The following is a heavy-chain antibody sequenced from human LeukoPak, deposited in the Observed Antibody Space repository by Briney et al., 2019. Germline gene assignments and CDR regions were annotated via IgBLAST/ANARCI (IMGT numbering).Heavy chain of an antibody. CDR1: GFTFDNYA. D-gene: IGHD3-22*01. J-gene: IGHJ3*02. Sequence: PGGSLRLSCAASGFTFDNYAMTWVRQAPGKGLEWVSAISGSGGSTYYADSVKGRFTISRDNSKNTLYLQMNSLRAEDTAVYYCAKGAYYYDDAFDIWGQGTMVTVSS. CDR2: ISGSGGST. V-gene: IGHV3-23*01. CDR3: AKGAYYYDDAFDI.